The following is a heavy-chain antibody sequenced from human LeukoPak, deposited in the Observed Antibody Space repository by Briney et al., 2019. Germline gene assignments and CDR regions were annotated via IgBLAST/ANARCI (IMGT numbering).Heavy chain of an antibody. Sequence: PGGSLRLSCAASGFTFSSYAMSWVRQAPGKGLEWVSAISGSGGNTYYADSVKGRFTISRDNSKNTLYLQMNSLRAEDTAVYYCAKTIRWIQLWSLDYWGQGTLVTVSS. D-gene: IGHD5-18*01. V-gene: IGHV3-23*01. CDR3: AKTIRWIQLWSLDY. CDR1: GFTFSSYA. J-gene: IGHJ4*02. CDR2: ISGSGGNT.